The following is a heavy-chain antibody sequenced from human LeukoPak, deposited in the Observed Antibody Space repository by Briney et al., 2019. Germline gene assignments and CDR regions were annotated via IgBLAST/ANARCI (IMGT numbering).Heavy chain of an antibody. D-gene: IGHD4-17*01. CDR2: ISSDGSDK. Sequence: PGGSLRLSCAASGLTFSNAWMYWVRQAPGKGLEWVAIISSDGSDKYYADSVKGRFAISRDNSQKTLYLQMNSLGPDDTAVYYCARQKITVTVSLDYWGQGTLVTVSS. CDR3: ARQKITVTVSLDY. CDR1: GLTFSNAW. J-gene: IGHJ4*02. V-gene: IGHV3-30*03.